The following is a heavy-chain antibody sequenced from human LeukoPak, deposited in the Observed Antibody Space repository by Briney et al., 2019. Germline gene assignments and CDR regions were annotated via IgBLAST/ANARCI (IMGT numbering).Heavy chain of an antibody. Sequence: GGSLRLSCVASGFTFSDYYMTWFRQAPGKALEWISYISGSGSDMTYADSVKGRFTISRNNAKNSLYLQMNGLRAEDTAVYYCAMRTREPQYWGQGTLVTVSS. J-gene: IGHJ4*02. CDR2: ISGSGSDM. V-gene: IGHV3-11*01. CDR1: GFTFSDYY. D-gene: IGHD1-26*01. CDR3: AMRTREPQY.